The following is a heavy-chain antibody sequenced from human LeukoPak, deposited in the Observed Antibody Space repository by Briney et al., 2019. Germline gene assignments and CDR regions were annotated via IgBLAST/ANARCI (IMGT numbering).Heavy chain of an antibody. V-gene: IGHV4-31*01. J-gene: IGHJ5*02. CDR2: IYYSGSP. CDR3: ARGSPVLRYFDWWWFDP. CDR1: GGSISSGGYY. Sequence: PSETLSLTCTVSGGSISSGGYYWSWIRQHPGKGLEWIGYIYYSGSPYYNPSLKSLVTISVDTSKNQFSLKLSSVTAADTAVYYCARGSPVLRYFDWWWFDPWGQGTLVSVSS. D-gene: IGHD3-9*01.